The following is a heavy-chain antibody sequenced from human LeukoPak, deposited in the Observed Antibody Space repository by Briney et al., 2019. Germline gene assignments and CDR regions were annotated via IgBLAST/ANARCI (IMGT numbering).Heavy chain of an antibody. CDR3: ANVGPLDFWSGYTYYFAH. CDR2: ISGSGVST. V-gene: IGHV3-23*01. D-gene: IGHD3-3*01. J-gene: IGHJ4*02. CDR1: GFTFSSYA. Sequence: PGGSLRLSCAASGFTFSSYALSWVRQAPGKGLEWVSAISGSGVSTNYADSVKGRFTISRDNSMNTLYLQMNSLRAEDTAVYYCANVGPLDFWSGYTYYFAHWGQGTLVTVSS.